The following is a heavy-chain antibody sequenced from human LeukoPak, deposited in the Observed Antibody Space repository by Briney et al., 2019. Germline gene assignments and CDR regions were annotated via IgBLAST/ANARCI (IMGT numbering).Heavy chain of an antibody. J-gene: IGHJ4*02. CDR1: GYSISTDYY. CDR3: ATDIWIQEMLDY. Sequence: SETLSLTCTVSGYSISTDYYWGWFRQPPGKGLEWIGSIYHSGNTYYNPSLKSRVTISVDTSKNQFSLKLTSVTAADTAVHYCATDIWIQEMLDYWGQGTLVTVSS. D-gene: IGHD5-18*01. V-gene: IGHV4-38-2*02. CDR2: IYHSGNT.